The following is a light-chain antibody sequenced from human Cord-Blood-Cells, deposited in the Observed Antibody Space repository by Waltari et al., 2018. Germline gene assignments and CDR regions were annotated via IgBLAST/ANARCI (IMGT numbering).Light chain of an antibody. CDR2: AAS. V-gene: IGKV1-27*01. J-gene: IGKJ1*01. CDR1: QGISNY. CDR3: QKYNSAPRT. Sequence: DIQMTQSPSSLSASVGDRVTITCRASQGISNYLAWYQQKPGKVPKLLIYAASSLQSSVQSRFSGSGAGADYTLTISSLQPEDVAAYYCQKYNSAPRTFGQGTKVEIK.